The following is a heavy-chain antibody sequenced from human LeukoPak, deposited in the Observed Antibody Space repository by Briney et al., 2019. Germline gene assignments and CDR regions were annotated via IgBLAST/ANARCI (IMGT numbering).Heavy chain of an antibody. CDR2: ISGSGGST. CDR3: AKDDERFDY. CDR1: GFTLSNYG. V-gene: IGHV3-23*01. J-gene: IGHJ4*02. D-gene: IGHD5-24*01. Sequence: PGGSLRLSCAASGFTLSNYGMSWVRQAPGKGLEWVSAISGSGGSTYYADSVKGRFTISRDNSKNTLYLQMNSLRAEDTAVYYCAKDDERFDYWGQGTLVTVSS.